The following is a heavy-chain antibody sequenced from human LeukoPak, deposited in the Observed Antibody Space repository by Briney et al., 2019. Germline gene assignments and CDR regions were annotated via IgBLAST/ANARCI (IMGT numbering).Heavy chain of an antibody. V-gene: IGHV3-30*18. CDR1: GFTFSSYG. Sequence: GRSLRLSCAASGFTFSSYGMHWVRQAPGKGLEWVAVISYDGSNKYYADSVKGRFTISRDNSKNTLYLQMNSLRAEDTAVYYCAKDHVSGVDYLNYYYYYGMDVWGQGTTVTVSS. CDR2: ISYDGSNK. J-gene: IGHJ6*02. D-gene: IGHD3-10*02. CDR3: AKDHVSGVDYLNYYYYYGMDV.